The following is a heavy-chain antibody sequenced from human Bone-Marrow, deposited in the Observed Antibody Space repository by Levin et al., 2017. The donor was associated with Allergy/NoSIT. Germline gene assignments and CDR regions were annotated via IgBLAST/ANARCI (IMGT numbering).Heavy chain of an antibody. D-gene: IGHD3-9*01. Sequence: GESLKISCAASGFTFSSYSMNWVRQAPGKGLEWVSSISSSSSYIYYADSVKGRFTISRDNAKNSLYLQMNSLRAEDTAVYYCARELAIRYLVGFDYWGQGTLVTVSS. CDR3: ARELAIRYLVGFDY. CDR1: GFTFSSYS. J-gene: IGHJ4*02. V-gene: IGHV3-21*01. CDR2: ISSSSSYI.